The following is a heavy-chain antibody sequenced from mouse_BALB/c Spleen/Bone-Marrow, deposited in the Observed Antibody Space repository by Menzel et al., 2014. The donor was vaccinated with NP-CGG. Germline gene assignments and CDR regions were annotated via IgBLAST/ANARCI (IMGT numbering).Heavy chain of an antibody. CDR2: IYYSGTI. D-gene: IGHD2-4*01. V-gene: IGHV3-5*02. J-gene: IGHJ2*01. CDR1: GISITTGNYR. Sequence: VQLQQSGPGLVKPSQTVSLTCTVTGISITTGNYRWSWIRQFPGNKLEWIGYIYYSGTITYNPSLTSRTTITRDTSKNQFFLEMNSLTAEDTATYYCARGAMITTGYFGYWGQGTTLTVSS. CDR3: ARGAMITTGYFGY.